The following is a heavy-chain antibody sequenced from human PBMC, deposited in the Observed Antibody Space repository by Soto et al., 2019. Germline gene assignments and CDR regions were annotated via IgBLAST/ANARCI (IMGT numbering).Heavy chain of an antibody. Sequence: QVQLVQSGAEVKKPGASVKVSCKASGYTFTSYAMHWVRQAPGQRLEWMGWINAGNGNTKYSQKFQGRVTITRDTSASTAYMELSSLRSEDTAVYYCARGGSIDWYFDLWGRGTLVTVSS. CDR2: INAGNGNT. V-gene: IGHV1-3*01. J-gene: IGHJ2*01. CDR3: ARGGSIDWYFDL. CDR1: GYTFTSYA. D-gene: IGHD1-26*01.